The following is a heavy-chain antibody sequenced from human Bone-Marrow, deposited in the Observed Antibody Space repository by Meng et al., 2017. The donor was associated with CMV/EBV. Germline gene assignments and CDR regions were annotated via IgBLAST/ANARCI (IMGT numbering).Heavy chain of an antibody. CDR3: ARRDDPWGGYPHYYGMDV. Sequence: ASVKGSCKASGYTFTEFYIHWVRQAPGQGLEWMGCINPHNGVTNYTHNFKGRFNLTRDTSINTAYMELSRLRSDDAAVYYCARRDDPWGGYPHYYGMDVWGQGTTVTVSS. J-gene: IGHJ6*02. D-gene: IGHD3-3*01. V-gene: IGHV1-2*02. CDR2: INPHNGVT. CDR1: GYTFTEFY.